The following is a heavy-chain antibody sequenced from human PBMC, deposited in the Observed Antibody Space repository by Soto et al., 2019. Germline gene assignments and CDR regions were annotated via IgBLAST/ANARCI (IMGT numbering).Heavy chain of an antibody. J-gene: IGHJ4*02. CDR2: ISDDGSNK. Sequence: QVQLVESGGGVVQPGRSLRLSCAASGFTFSSYAMHWVRQAPGKGLEWVAVISDDGSNKYYADSVKGRFTISRDNSKNTLDLQMNSLRAEDTAVYYCARDEGGWQWLVPYYWGQGTLVTVSS. D-gene: IGHD6-19*01. CDR1: GFTFSSYA. V-gene: IGHV3-30-3*01. CDR3: ARDEGGWQWLVPYY.